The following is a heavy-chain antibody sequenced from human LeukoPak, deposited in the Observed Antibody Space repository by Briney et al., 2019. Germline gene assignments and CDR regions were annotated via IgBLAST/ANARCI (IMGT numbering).Heavy chain of an antibody. Sequence: GGSLRLSCAASGFTFSSYAMSWVRQAPGKGLEWVSAISGSGGSTYYADSVKDRFTISRDNSKNTLYLQMNSLRAEDTAVYYCAKLKLGYSSSWYYFDYWGQGTLVTVSS. CDR2: ISGSGGST. CDR1: GFTFSSYA. V-gene: IGHV3-23*01. D-gene: IGHD6-13*01. CDR3: AKLKLGYSSSWYYFDY. J-gene: IGHJ4*02.